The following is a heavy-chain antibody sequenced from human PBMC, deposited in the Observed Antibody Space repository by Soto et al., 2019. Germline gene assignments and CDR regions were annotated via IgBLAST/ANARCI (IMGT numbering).Heavy chain of an antibody. Sequence: GGSLRLSCAASGFTFSSYGRHWVRQAPGKGLEWVAVISYDGSNKYYADSVKGRFTISRDNAKNSLYLQMNSLRDEDTALYYCARDRNSLLWFGELSQPPPSFDYWGQGTLVTVSS. V-gene: IGHV3-30*03. CDR3: ARDRNSLLWFGELSQPPPSFDY. CDR2: ISYDGSNK. D-gene: IGHD3-10*01. CDR1: GFTFSSYG. J-gene: IGHJ4*02.